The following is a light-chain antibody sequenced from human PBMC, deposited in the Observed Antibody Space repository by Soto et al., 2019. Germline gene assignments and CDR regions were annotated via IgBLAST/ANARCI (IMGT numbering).Light chain of an antibody. Sequence: EIVLTQSPGTLSLSPGERATLSCRASQSVSSTYIAWYQQNPGQAPRLLIYGASSRATGIPDRFSGSGSGXXXXLXISRLEPEDFAVYFCQQYGRSPPFTFGQGTKVEIK. J-gene: IGKJ2*01. CDR1: QSVSSTY. V-gene: IGKV3-20*01. CDR2: GAS. CDR3: QQYGRSPPFT.